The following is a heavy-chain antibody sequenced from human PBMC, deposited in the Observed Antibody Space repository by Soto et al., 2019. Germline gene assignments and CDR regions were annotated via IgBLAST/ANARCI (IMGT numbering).Heavy chain of an antibody. D-gene: IGHD2-2*01. J-gene: IGHJ6*02. CDR1: GFTFSGHW. CDR2: INGDGSST. V-gene: IGHV3-74*01. CDR3: ASPVVPAAMGGPYFYGIYV. Sequence: EVQLVESGGGLVQPGGSLRLSCAASGFTFSGHWMHWVRQAPGKGLVWVSGINGDGSSTNYADFVKGRFTISRDNAESTLYLQMNRLRAEDTAVYYCASPVVPAAMGGPYFYGIYVWGQGTTVTVSS.